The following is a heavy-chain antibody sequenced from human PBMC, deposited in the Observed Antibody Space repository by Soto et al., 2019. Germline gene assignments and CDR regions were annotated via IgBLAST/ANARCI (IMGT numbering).Heavy chain of an antibody. V-gene: IGHV1-18*04. Sequence: VQLVQSGAEVKKPGASVKVSCKASGYTFTSYGISWVRQAPGQGLEWMGWISAYNGNTNYAQKLQGRVTMTTDTSTSTAYRELRSLRSDDTAVYYCARRDVVVPAAIGGWFDPWGQGTLVTVSS. D-gene: IGHD2-2*01. CDR3: ARRDVVVPAAIGGWFDP. J-gene: IGHJ5*02. CDR1: GYTFTSYG. CDR2: ISAYNGNT.